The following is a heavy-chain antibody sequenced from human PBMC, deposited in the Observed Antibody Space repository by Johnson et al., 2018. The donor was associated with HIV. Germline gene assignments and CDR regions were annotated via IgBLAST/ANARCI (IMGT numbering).Heavy chain of an antibody. CDR3: ARDRYYDSSGSHAFDI. CDR1: GFTFSNYA. D-gene: IGHD3-22*01. J-gene: IGHJ3*02. Sequence: QVQLVESGGGVVQPGRSLRLSCAASGFTFSNYAMHWVRQAPGKGLEWVAVLSYDGSNKYYADSVKGRFPISRDNSKNTLYLQMNNLRAEDTAVYYCARDRYYDSSGSHAFDIWGQGTMVTVSS. CDR2: LSYDGSNK. V-gene: IGHV3-30*04.